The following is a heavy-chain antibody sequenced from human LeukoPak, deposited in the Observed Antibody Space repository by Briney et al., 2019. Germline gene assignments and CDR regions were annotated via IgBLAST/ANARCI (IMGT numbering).Heavy chain of an antibody. CDR2: IHTSVRI. CDR1: GGSISSGSYS. D-gene: IGHD3-3*01. CDR3: ARGGDYDCWSGPTGGYYYMDV. V-gene: IGHV4-61*02. J-gene: IGHJ6*03. Sequence: SQTLSLTCTVSGGSISSGSYSWSWFRQPAGKGQKWIGRIHTSVRISYNPPLKRRVAISVVTSKNQFSLKLSSVTSADTAVYYCARGGDYDCWSGPTGGYYYMDVWGKGTTVTVSS.